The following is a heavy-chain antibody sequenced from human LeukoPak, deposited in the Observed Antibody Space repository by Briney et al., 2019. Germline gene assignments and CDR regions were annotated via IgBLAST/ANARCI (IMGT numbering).Heavy chain of an antibody. Sequence: AGGSLRLSCAASGFTVSSNYMSWVRQAPGKGLEWVSVIYSGGSTYYADSVKGRFTISRDNSKNTLYLQMNSLRAEDTAVYYCARDDYDDSSGYYYYGMDVWGQGTTVTVSS. J-gene: IGHJ6*02. CDR1: GFTVSSNY. CDR2: IYSGGST. D-gene: IGHD3-22*01. CDR3: ARDDYDDSSGYYYYGMDV. V-gene: IGHV3-53*01.